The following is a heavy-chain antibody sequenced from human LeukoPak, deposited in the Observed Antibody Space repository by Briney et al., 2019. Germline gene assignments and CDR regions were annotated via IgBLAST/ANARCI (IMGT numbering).Heavy chain of an antibody. CDR3: VKDFKGLTVVAAGAFDY. D-gene: IGHD6-13*01. CDR1: GFTFSSYA. J-gene: IGHJ4*02. Sequence: GGSLRLSCAASGFTFSSYAMSWVRQAPGKGLVWVSAISGSGANTYYADSVKGRFTISRDNSKNMLYLQMKSLRAEDTAIYYCVKDFKGLTVVAAGAFDYWGQGTLVTVSS. V-gene: IGHV3-23*01. CDR2: ISGSGANT.